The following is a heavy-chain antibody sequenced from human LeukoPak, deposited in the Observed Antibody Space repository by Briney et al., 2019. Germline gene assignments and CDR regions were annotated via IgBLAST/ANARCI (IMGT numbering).Heavy chain of an antibody. D-gene: IGHD1-7*01. J-gene: IGHJ4*02. CDR1: GSTFTRYY. Sequence: SVKVSCQASGSTFTRYYMHWVRQAPGQGLEGMGWINPNSGGTNYAQKFQGRVTMTRDTSISTAYMELSRLRSDDTAVYYCASQLELLDWGQGTLVTVSS. V-gene: IGHV1-2*02. CDR2: INPNSGGT. CDR3: ASQLELLD.